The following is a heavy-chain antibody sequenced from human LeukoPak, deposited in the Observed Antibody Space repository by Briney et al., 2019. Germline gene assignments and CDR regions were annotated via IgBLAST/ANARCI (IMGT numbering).Heavy chain of an antibody. D-gene: IGHD6-19*01. CDR3: ARGLGQWLVLYYFDY. CDR2: MNPNSGNT. CDR1: GYTFTSYD. J-gene: IGHJ4*02. Sequence: ASVKASCKASGYTFTSYDINWVRQATGQGLEWMGWMNPNSGNTGYAQKFQGRVTMTRNTSISTAYMELSSLRSEDTAVYYCARGLGQWLVLYYFDYWGQGTLVTVSS. V-gene: IGHV1-8*01.